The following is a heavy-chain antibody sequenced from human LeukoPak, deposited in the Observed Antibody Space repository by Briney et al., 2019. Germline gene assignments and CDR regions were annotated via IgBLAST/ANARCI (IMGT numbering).Heavy chain of an antibody. CDR3: ARDRGGYSYGYYFDY. V-gene: IGHV4-4*07. D-gene: IGHD5-18*01. Sequence: SETLSLTCTVSGGSISSYYWSWIRQPAGKGLEWIGRIYTSGSTNYNPSLKSRVTMSVDASKNQFSLKLSSVTAADTAVYYCARDRGGYSYGYYFDYWGQGTLVTVSS. CDR2: IYTSGST. J-gene: IGHJ4*02. CDR1: GGSISSYY.